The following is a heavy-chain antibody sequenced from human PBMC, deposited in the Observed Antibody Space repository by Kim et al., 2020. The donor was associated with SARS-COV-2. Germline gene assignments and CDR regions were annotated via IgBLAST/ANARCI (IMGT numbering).Heavy chain of an antibody. CDR2: INPNSGGT. CDR1: GYTFTGYY. Sequence: ASVKVSCKASGYTFTGYYMHWVRQAPGQGLEWMGWINPNSGGTNYAQKGQGRVTMTRDTSISTAYMELSRLSSEDTVVYYCAREGWLCSSTRCYPFYYG. J-gene: IGHJ6*01. CDR3: AREGWLCSSTRCYPFYYG. V-gene: IGHV1-2*02. D-gene: IGHD2-2*01.